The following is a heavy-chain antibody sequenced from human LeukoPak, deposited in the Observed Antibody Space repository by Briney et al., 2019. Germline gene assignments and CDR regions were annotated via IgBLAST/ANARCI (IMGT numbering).Heavy chain of an antibody. D-gene: IGHD3-16*01. CDR2: INHSGST. CDR3: ARGVWGAAPSGAAHYYYMDV. V-gene: IGHV4-34*01. Sequence: SETLSLTCAVYGGSFSGYYWSWIRQPPGKGLEWIGEINHSGSTNYNPSLKSRVTISVDTSKNQFSLKLSSVTAADTAVYYCARGVWGAAPSGAAHYYYMDVWGKGTTVTVSS. J-gene: IGHJ6*03. CDR1: GGSFSGYY.